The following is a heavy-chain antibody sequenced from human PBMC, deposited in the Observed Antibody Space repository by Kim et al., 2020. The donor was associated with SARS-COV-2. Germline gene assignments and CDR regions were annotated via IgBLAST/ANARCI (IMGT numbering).Heavy chain of an antibody. V-gene: IGHV3-33*05. CDR2: ISYDGSNK. D-gene: IGHD3-10*01. Sequence: GGSLRLSCAASGFTFSSYGMHWVRQAPGKGLEWVAVISYDGSNKYYADSVKGRFTISRDNSKNTLYLQMNSLRAEDTAVYYCAYGSGSYYFDYWGQGTLVTVSS. CDR1: GFTFSSYG. J-gene: IGHJ4*02. CDR3: AYGSGSYYFDY.